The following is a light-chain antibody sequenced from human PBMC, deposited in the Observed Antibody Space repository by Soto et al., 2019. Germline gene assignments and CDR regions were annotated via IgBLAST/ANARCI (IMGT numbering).Light chain of an antibody. CDR2: GAS. CDR1: QSVSSN. CDR3: QQYNNWPQWT. J-gene: IGKJ1*01. Sequence: EIVMTQSPATLSVSPGERATLSCRASQSVSSNLAWYQQKPGHATRLLIYGASTRATGIPARFSGSGSGTEFTLTLSSLQSEYFAVYYCQQYNNWPQWTFGQGTKVEIK. V-gene: IGKV3-15*01.